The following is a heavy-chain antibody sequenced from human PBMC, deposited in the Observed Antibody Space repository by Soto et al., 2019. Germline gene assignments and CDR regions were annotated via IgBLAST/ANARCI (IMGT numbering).Heavy chain of an antibody. CDR3: TKDIDY. J-gene: IGHJ4*02. V-gene: IGHV3-43*01. CDR2: ISWDGDTT. Sequence: GGSLRLSCAASGFTFDDYIMHWVRQAPGKGLEWVSLISWDGDTTYYADSVKGRFTISRDNSKNSLFLQMNSLKTEDTALYYCTKDIDYWGQGTLVTVSS. CDR1: GFTFDDYI.